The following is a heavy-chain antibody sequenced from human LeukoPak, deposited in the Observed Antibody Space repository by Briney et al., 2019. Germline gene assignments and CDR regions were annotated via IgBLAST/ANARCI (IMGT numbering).Heavy chain of an antibody. D-gene: IGHD5-18*01. CDR2: IIPILGTA. CDR1: GGTFSSYA. CDR3: ARGYSYGYFAY. V-gene: IGHV1-69*13. J-gene: IGHJ4*02. Sequence: ASVKVSCKASGGTFSSYAISWVRQAPGQGLEWMGGIIPILGTANYAQKFQGRVTITADESTSTAYMELSSLRSEDTAVYYCARGYSYGYFAYWGQGTLVTVSS.